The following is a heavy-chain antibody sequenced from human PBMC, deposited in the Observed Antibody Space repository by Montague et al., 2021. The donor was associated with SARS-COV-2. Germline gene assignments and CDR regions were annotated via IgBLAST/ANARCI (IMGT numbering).Heavy chain of an antibody. D-gene: IGHD6-19*01. CDR2: LSSSGST. Sequence: SETLSLTCIVSGESIDRDTYYWGWIRQSPGKGLEWIGSLSSSGSTYYXPSLRSRVTISMDTSKNHFSLKVNSVTATDTAAYFCARPGSVSGWFYFDDWGQGTLVSVSS. V-gene: IGHV4-39*02. CDR3: ARPGSVSGWFYFDD. J-gene: IGHJ4*02. CDR1: GESIDRDTYY.